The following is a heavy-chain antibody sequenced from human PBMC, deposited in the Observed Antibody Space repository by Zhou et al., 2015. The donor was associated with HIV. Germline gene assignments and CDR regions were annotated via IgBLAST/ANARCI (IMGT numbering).Heavy chain of an antibody. CDR3: ARLVMDSSSSVPLSYYYGMDV. D-gene: IGHD6-13*01. Sequence: QVQLVQSGAEVKKPGSSVKVSCKASGGTFSSYAISWVRQAPGQGLEWMGGIIPIFGTANYAQKFQGRVTITADESTSTAYMELSSLRSEDTAVYYCARLVMDSSSSVPLSYYYGMDVWGQGTTVTVSS. J-gene: IGHJ6*02. CDR2: IIPIFGTA. V-gene: IGHV1-69*01. CDR1: GGTFSSYA.